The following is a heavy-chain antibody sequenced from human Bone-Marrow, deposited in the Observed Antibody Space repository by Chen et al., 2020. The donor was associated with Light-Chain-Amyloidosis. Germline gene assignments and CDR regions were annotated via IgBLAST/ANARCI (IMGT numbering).Heavy chain of an antibody. Sequence: QVQLVQSGAEVKKPGASVKVSCKVSGYTLTELSMHWVRQAPGKGLEWMGGFDPEDGETIDAQKFQGRVTMTEDTSTDTAYMELSSLRSEDTAVYYCATGRYYYDSSGYYYDYYYMDVWGKGTTVTVSS. CDR2: FDPEDGET. V-gene: IGHV1-24*01. J-gene: IGHJ6*03. CDR1: GYTLTELS. D-gene: IGHD3-22*01. CDR3: ATGRYYYDSSGYYYDYYYMDV.